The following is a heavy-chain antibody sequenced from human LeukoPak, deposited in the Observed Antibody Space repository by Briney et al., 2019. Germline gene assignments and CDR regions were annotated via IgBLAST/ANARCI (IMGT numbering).Heavy chain of an antibody. V-gene: IGHV4-30-2*01. J-gene: IGHJ4*02. CDR1: GVSISGGGFS. Sequence: PSQTLSLTCAVSGVSISGGGFSWSWIRQPPGKGLEWIGYIYHSGSTYYNPSLKSRVTISVDRSKNQFSLKLSSVTAADTAVYYCARLRFLEWSSFDYWGQGTLVTVSS. CDR3: ARLRFLEWSSFDY. CDR2: IYHSGST. D-gene: IGHD3-3*01.